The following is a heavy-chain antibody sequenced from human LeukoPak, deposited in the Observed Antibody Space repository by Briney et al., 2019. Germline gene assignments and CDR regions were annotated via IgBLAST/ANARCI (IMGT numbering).Heavy chain of an antibody. J-gene: IGHJ4*02. CDR3: ARGTISPYYYDSSGYAY. V-gene: IGHV1-18*01. CDR2: ISAYNGNT. D-gene: IGHD3-22*01. Sequence: ASVKVSCKASGYTFTSYGISWVRQAPGQGLEWMGWISAYNGNTNYAQKLQGRVTMTTDTSTSTAYMELRSLRSDETAVYYCARGTISPYYYDSSGYAYWGQGTLVTVSS. CDR1: GYTFTSYG.